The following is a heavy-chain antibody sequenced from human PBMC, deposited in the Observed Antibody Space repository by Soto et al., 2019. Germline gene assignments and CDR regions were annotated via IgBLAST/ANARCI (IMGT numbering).Heavy chain of an antibody. V-gene: IGHV4-34*01. CDR3: ARGWGRIFDY. Sequence: QVQLQQWGAGLLKPSETLSLTCAVYGRSFSGYYWNWIRQPPGKGLEWIGEINHSGSTNYNPSLKIRVTISVDTSKNQFSLKLSSVTAADTAVYYCARGWGRIFDYWGQGTLVTVSS. CDR2: INHSGST. J-gene: IGHJ4*02. CDR1: GRSFSGYY. D-gene: IGHD7-27*01.